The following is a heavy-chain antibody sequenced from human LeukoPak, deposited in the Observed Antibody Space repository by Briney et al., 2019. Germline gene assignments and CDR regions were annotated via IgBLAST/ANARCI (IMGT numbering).Heavy chain of an antibody. Sequence: SVKVSCKASGGTFSSYAISWVRQAPGQGLEWMGGIIPIFGTGNYAQKFQGRVTITTDESTSTAYMELSSLRSEDTAVYYCARGYCSSTSCYIDWFDPWGQGTLVTVSS. V-gene: IGHV1-69*05. J-gene: IGHJ5*02. CDR2: IIPIFGTG. CDR1: GGTFSSYA. D-gene: IGHD2-2*02. CDR3: ARGYCSSTSCYIDWFDP.